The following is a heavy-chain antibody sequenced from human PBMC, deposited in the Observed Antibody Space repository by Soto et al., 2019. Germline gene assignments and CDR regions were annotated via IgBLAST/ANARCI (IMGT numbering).Heavy chain of an antibody. J-gene: IGHJ6*02. D-gene: IGHD6-13*01. V-gene: IGHV4-59*01. CDR1: GGSISSDY. CDR2: VYYSGIN. Sequence: PSETLSLTCTVSGGSISSDYWSWIRQPPGKGLEWVGYVYYSGINHYNHSHNNRGTKSLDTSKNQFSLKLSSVTAADTAVYYCARDGYSSSAYYYYYYGMDVWGQGTTVTVSS. CDR3: ARDGYSSSAYYYYYYGMDV.